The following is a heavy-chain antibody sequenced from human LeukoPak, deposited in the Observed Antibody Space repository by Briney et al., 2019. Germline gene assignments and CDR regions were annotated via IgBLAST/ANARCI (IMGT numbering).Heavy chain of an antibody. CDR1: GFTFTAYH. CDR3: ARDLRKEYYYDSSGYDY. D-gene: IGHD3-22*01. J-gene: IGHJ4*02. Sequence: ASVKVSCKASGFTFTAYHMHWVRQAPGQGLEWMGWISAYNGNTNYAQKLQGRVTMTTDTSTSTAYMELRSLRSDDTAVYYCARDLRKEYYYDSSGYDYWGQGTLVTVSS. V-gene: IGHV1-18*04. CDR2: ISAYNGNT.